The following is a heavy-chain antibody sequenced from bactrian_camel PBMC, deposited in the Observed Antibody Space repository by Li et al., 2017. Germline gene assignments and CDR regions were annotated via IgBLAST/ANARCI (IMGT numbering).Heavy chain of an antibody. Sequence: VQLVESGGGLVKPGGSLRLSCAASGFSFNRYWMYWVRQAPRKGLEWVSGINIGGGNGGGATYYADSVKGRFTISRDNAKNTLYLQLNKLKTEDTAIYYCVKDEAGAWFGYEYNYWGQGTQVTVS. J-gene: IGHJ4*01. CDR2: INIGGGNGGGAT. CDR3: VKDEAGAWFGYEYNY. D-gene: IGHD6*01. V-gene: IGHV3S1*01. CDR1: GFSFNRYW.